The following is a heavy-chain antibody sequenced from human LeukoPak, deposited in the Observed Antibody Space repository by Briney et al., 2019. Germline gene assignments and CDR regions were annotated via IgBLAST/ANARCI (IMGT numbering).Heavy chain of an antibody. Sequence: AGSLSLSCAVSGFSFGDDYMSWLRQAPGQGLEWVSYISNSGSYTNYADSVEGRFTISRDNAENSLYLQMNSLRAEDTAVYYCARSRGAGPGAYFDYWGQGTLVTVTS. V-gene: IGHV3-11*03. J-gene: IGHJ4*02. CDR1: GFSFGDDY. D-gene: IGHD6-19*01. CDR3: ARSRGAGPGAYFDY. CDR2: ISNSGSYT.